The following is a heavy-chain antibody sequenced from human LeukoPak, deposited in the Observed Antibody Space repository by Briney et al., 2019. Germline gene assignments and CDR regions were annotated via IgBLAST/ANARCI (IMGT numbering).Heavy chain of an antibody. CDR1: GYIFTGQD. CDR3: ASYPRYSSSPPFDY. J-gene: IGHJ4*02. CDR2: INPNTGGT. V-gene: IGHV1-2*02. D-gene: IGHD6-6*01. Sequence: VSVKVSCKASGYIFTGQDMHWVRQAPGQGLEWMGWINPNTGGTHYAQRFRGRVTMTRDTSISTAYMELRSLRSDDTAVYYCASYPRYSSSPPFDYWGQGTLVTVSS.